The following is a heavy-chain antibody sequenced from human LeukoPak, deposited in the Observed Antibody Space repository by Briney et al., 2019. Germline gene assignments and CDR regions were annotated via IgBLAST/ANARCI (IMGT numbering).Heavy chain of an antibody. V-gene: IGHV3-48*03. D-gene: IGHD6-25*01. J-gene: IGHJ6*03. CDR2: TSSSGRTI. CDR3: ARDGTPIYSSGWVYMDV. Sequence: PGGSLRLSCASSGFTFSSYEMNWVRQAPGKGLEWVSYTSSSGRTIYYADSVRGRFTISRDNAKNSVYLQMNRLRAEDTAVYYCARDGTPIYSSGWVYMDVWGKGTTVTISS. CDR1: GFTFSSYE.